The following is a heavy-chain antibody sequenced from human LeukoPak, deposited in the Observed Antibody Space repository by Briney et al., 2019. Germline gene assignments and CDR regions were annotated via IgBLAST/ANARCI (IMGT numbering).Heavy chain of an antibody. D-gene: IGHD6-13*01. CDR2: IKQDGSEK. V-gene: IGHV3-7*04. CDR3: ASDGIAEQGGYDALDI. J-gene: IGHJ3*02. Sequence: GGSLRLSCAAPGFTFSSYRMSWVRQAPGKGLEWGANIKQDGSEKYYVDSVKGRFTISRDNANNSLYLQMNSLRAEDTAVYYCASDGIAEQGGYDALDIWGQGTMVTVSS. CDR1: GFTFSSYR.